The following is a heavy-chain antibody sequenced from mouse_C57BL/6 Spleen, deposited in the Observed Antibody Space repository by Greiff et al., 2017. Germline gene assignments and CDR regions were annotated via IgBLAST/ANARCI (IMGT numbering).Heavy chain of an antibody. CDR2: IHPADSDT. D-gene: IGHD3-2*02. CDR1: GYTFTSYW. CDR3: ADSEGYARGDDAMDY. Sequence: QVQLQQPGAELVKPGASVKVSCKASGYTFTSYWMHWVKQRPGQGLEWIGRIHPADSDTNYNQKFKGKDTLTVDKSSSTAYMQLSSLTSEDSAVYYCADSEGYARGDDAMDYWGQGTSVTVSS. V-gene: IGHV1-74*01. J-gene: IGHJ4*01.